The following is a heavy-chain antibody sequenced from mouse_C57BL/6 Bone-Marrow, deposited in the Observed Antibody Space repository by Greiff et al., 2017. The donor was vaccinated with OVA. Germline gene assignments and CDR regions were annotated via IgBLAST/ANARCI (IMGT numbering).Heavy chain of an antibody. J-gene: IGHJ1*03. CDR2: ISNLAYST. D-gene: IGHD1-1*01. Sequence: EVQLVESGGGLVQPGGSLKLSCAASGFTFSDYGMAWVRQAPRKGPEWVAFISNLAYSTYYADTVTGRFTFSRENAKKPLYLEMSSLRSEDTAMYYCARTYYYGSSYWYFDVWGTGTTVTVSS. CDR1: GFTFSDYG. V-gene: IGHV5-15*01. CDR3: ARTYYYGSSYWYFDV.